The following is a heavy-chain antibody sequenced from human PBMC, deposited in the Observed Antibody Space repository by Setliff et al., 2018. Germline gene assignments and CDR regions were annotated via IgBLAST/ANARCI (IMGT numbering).Heavy chain of an antibody. D-gene: IGHD1-26*01. CDR3: ARDRGGATTRDF. Sequence: PGGSLRLSCAASGFTFSNFWMGWVRQAPGKGLEWVANVNPDGSDEYYVDSVKGRFTISRDNAKNSLYLQMNTLRAEDTAVYCCARDRGGATTRDFWGQGTLVTVSS. V-gene: IGHV3-7*03. J-gene: IGHJ4*02. CDR2: VNPDGSDE. CDR1: GFTFSNFW.